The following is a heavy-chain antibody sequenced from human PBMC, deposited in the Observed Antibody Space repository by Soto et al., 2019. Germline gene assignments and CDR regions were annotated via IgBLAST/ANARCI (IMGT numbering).Heavy chain of an antibody. CDR2: IKTKPDDGTI. J-gene: IGHJ4*02. D-gene: IGHD1-1*01. Sequence: VQLVESGGGVVQPGRSLRLSCAASGLIFSDVWMTWVRQAPGKGLEWVGRIKTKPDDGTIDYAAPVRGRFTISRDDSKNTLYLQMTSLTPDDTGVYYCTTSNLGVDFWGPGTLVTVSS. V-gene: IGHV3-15*01. CDR3: TTSNLGVDF. CDR1: GLIFSDVW.